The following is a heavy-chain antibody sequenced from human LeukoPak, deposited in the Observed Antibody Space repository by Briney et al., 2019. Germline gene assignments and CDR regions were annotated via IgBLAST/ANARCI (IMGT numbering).Heavy chain of an antibody. D-gene: IGHD2-2*01. V-gene: IGHV3-23*01. J-gene: IGHJ4*02. CDR2: AGRTGVST. Sequence: GGSLRLAWAASGFTFSSDGMNWVRQAPGKGLEWVSGAGRTGVSTLYADSVKGRFTVSRDNSKNTLSLQMNSLRAEDTAVYYCAKDPGVVPAHYFDYWGQGTLVTVSS. CDR3: AKDPGVVPAHYFDY. CDR1: GFTFSSDG.